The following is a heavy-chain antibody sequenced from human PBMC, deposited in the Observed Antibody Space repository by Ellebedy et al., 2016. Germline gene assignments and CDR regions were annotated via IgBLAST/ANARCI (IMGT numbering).Heavy chain of an antibody. J-gene: IGHJ4*02. Sequence: GESLKISXVASGLTFSTNAMNWVRQAPGMGLELISHMTISGETTYYADSVKDRFTMSRDNARNTLYLQINNLGGEDTAVYYCARGVNYAFDYWGKGALVTVSS. CDR3: ARGVNYAFDY. V-gene: IGHV3-48*01. D-gene: IGHD3-16*01. CDR1: GLTFSTNA. CDR2: MTISGETT.